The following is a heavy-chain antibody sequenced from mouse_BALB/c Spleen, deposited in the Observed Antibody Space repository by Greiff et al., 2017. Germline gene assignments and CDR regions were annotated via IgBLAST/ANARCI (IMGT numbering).Heavy chain of an antibody. CDR3: ARRWDYFDY. J-gene: IGHJ2*01. Sequence: EVKLVESGGDLVKPGGSLKLSCAASGFTFSSYGMSWVRQTPDKRLEWVATISSGGSYTYYPDSVKGRFTISRDNAKNTLYLQMSSLKSEDTAMYYCARRWDYFDYWGQGTTLTVSS. D-gene: IGHD1-1*02. CDR2: ISSGGSYT. V-gene: IGHV5-6*02. CDR1: GFTFSSYG.